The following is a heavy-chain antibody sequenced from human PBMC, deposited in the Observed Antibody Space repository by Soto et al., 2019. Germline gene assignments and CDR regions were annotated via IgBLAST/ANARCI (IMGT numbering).Heavy chain of an antibody. Sequence: ASVKISCKGSGYRLTSYWIGWVRQMPGKGLEWMGIIYPGDSDTRYGPSFQGQVTISADKSISTAYLQWSSLKASDTAMYYCARHGGVEYYYDSSGTKDAFDIWGQGTMVTVSS. CDR1: GYRLTSYW. J-gene: IGHJ3*02. D-gene: IGHD3-22*01. V-gene: IGHV5-51*01. CDR2: IYPGDSDT. CDR3: ARHGGVEYYYDSSGTKDAFDI.